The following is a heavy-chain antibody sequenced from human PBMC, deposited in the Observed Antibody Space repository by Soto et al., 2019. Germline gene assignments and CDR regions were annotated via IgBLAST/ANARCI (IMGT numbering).Heavy chain of an antibody. V-gene: IGHV4-39*01. J-gene: IGHJ6*02. Sequence: LSLTCTVSGGSISSSSYYWGWIRQPPGKGLEWIGSIYYSGSTYYNPSLKSRVTISVDTSKNQFSLKLSSVTAADTAVYYCARLRYDSSGFYYYYYGMDVWGQGTTVTAP. D-gene: IGHD3-22*01. CDR2: IYYSGST. CDR3: ARLRYDSSGFYYYYYGMDV. CDR1: GGSISSSSYY.